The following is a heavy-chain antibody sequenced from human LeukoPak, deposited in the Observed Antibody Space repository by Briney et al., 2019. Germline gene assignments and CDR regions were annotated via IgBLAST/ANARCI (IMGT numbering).Heavy chain of an antibody. CDR3: ARGGIAAAGPDY. D-gene: IGHD6-13*01. CDR1: GFTFDDYG. CDR2: INWNGGST. V-gene: IGHV3-20*04. J-gene: IGHJ4*02. Sequence: GGSLRLSCAASGFTFDDYGMSWVRQAPGKGLEWVSGINWNGGSTGYADSVKGRFTISRDNAKNSLYLQMNSLRAEDTAVYYCARGGIAAAGPDYWGQGTLVTVSS.